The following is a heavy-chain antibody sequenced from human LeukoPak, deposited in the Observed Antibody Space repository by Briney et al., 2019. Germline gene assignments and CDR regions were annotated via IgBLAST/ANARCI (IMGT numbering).Heavy chain of an antibody. CDR2: ISYDGSNK. CDR3: AGSKTTVMHFDY. D-gene: IGHD4-17*01. V-gene: IGHV3-30*04. J-gene: IGHJ4*02. CDR1: GFTFSSYA. Sequence: PGGSLRLSCAASGFTFSSYAMHWVRQAPGKGLEWVAVISYDGSNKYYADSVKGRFTISRDNSKGTLYLQMNSLRAEDTAVYYCAGSKTTVMHFDYWGQGTLVTVSS.